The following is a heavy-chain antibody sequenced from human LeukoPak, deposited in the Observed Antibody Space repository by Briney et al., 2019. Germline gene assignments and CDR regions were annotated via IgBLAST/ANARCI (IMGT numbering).Heavy chain of an antibody. V-gene: IGHV1-18*01. CDR3: ARDWPTVIADY. D-gene: IGHD4-11*01. Sequence: ASVKVSCKTSGYTFTSHGISWVRQAPGQGLEWMGWISVNNGDTKYAQRMQDRLTMTTDTSTSTAYMDLRSLSSDDTAIYYCARDWPTVIADYWGQGTLVTVSS. CDR1: GYTFTSHG. CDR2: ISVNNGDT. J-gene: IGHJ4*02.